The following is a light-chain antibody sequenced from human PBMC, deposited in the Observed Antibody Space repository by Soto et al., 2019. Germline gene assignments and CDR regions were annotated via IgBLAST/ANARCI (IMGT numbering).Light chain of an antibody. Sequence: DIQMTQSPSSLSASVGERVTITCRASHDTSNSVAWFQQRPGMAPKSLIYGASSLQSGVSSRFSGSGSVTQFTLTISSLQPEDFATYYCQQYSSFPYTFGQGTKLEIK. V-gene: IGKV1-16*01. J-gene: IGKJ2*01. CDR1: HDTSNS. CDR3: QQYSSFPYT. CDR2: GAS.